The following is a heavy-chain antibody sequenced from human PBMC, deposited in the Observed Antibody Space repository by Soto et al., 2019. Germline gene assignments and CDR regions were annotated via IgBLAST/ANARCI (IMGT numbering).Heavy chain of an antibody. V-gene: IGHV1-69*02. J-gene: IGHJ5*02. Sequence: QVQLVQSGTEVKKPGSSVKVSSKASGGTFSSYTISWVRQAPGQGLEWMGRIIPILGIANYAQKFQGRVTITADKSTSTAYMELSSLRSEDTAVYYCARGGPYCGGDCTVSLDPWGQGTLVTVSS. CDR2: IIPILGIA. CDR3: ARGGPYCGGDCTVSLDP. CDR1: GGTFSSYT. D-gene: IGHD2-21*02.